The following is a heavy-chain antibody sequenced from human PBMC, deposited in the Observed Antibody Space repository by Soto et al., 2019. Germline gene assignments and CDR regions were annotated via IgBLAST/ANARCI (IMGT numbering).Heavy chain of an antibody. CDR1: GDSVSSNTAS. V-gene: IGHV6-1*01. CDR2: TYFRSKWYN. CDR3: AKGDNLGPKTGYAFDP. J-gene: IGHJ5*02. Sequence: SQTLSLTCAISGDSVSSNTASWNWIRQSPSRGLEWLGRTYFRSKWYNDYAVSVKSRRIINPDTSNNQFSLQLNSVTPEDTAVYFCAKGDNLGPKTGYAFDPWGQGIMVTVSS. D-gene: IGHD5-12*01.